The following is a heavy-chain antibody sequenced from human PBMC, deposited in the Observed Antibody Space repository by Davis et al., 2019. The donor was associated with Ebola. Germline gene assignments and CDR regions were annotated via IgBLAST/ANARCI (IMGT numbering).Heavy chain of an antibody. V-gene: IGHV3-23*01. J-gene: IGHJ5*02. Sequence: ETLSLTCAVYGGSFSGYYWTWVRQAPGKGLEWVSVIGYGGADIQYADFVKGRFTISRDNSKNTLDLQMNSLRAEDTAIYYCAKYITTSPSRYFDPWGQGALVTVSS. CDR1: GGSFSGYY. D-gene: IGHD3-3*01. CDR2: IGYGGADI. CDR3: AKYITTSPSRYFDP.